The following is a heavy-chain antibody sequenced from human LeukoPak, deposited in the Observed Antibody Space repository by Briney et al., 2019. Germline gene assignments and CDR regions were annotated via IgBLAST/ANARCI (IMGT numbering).Heavy chain of an antibody. Sequence: SETLSLTCAVYGGSFSGYYWSWIRQPPGKGLEWIGEINHSGSTNYNPSLKSRVTISVDTSKNQFSLKLSSVTAADTAVYYCARGFIVAVPAATLSYRPGRGSNWFDPWGQGTLVTVSS. J-gene: IGHJ5*02. V-gene: IGHV4-34*01. CDR1: GGSFSGYY. CDR3: ARGFIVAVPAATLSYRPGRGSNWFDP. D-gene: IGHD2-2*01. CDR2: INHSGST.